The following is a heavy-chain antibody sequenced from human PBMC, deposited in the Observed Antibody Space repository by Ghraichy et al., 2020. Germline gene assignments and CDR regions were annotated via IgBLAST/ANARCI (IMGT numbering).Heavy chain of an antibody. D-gene: IGHD6-13*01. V-gene: IGHV4-4*02. J-gene: IGHJ6*02. CDR3: ARVTTLAAAATFHNFYDMDV. CDR1: GASINSYDW. CDR2: IYHSGAT. Sequence: SETLSLTCAVSGASINSYDWWNWVRQSPGKGLEWVGEIYHSGATNLNPSLQSRLTISVDKSKNQFSLDLRSVTAADTAVYYCARVTTLAAAATFHNFYDMDVWGQGAAVTVSS.